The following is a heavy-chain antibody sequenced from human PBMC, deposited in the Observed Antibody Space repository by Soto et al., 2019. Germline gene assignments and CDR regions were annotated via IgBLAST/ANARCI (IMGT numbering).Heavy chain of an antibody. V-gene: IGHV3-53*02. CDR2: IYADGAT. CDR1: GFTVSSRS. D-gene: IGHD3-16*01. J-gene: IGHJ4*02. Sequence: EVELVETGGGVIQPGGSLRLSCAASGFTVSSRSMSWVRQAPGKGLEWVSLIYADGATYYGDSVKGRFTISRDTSKNTLSLQMTSLRADDTAVYYCARDDSFLGAPFHYWGQGTLVTVSS. CDR3: ARDDSFLGAPFHY.